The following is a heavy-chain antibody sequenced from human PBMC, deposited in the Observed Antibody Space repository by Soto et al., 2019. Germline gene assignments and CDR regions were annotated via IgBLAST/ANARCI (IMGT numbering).Heavy chain of an antibody. Sequence: PSETLSLTCTVSGGSVSIGNYYWSWIRQPPGKGLEWIGCIYYSGSTNYNPSLKSRVTISVDTSKNQFSLKLSSVTAADTAVYYCARDLLSQXPIGRGYIYLGQGWFDPWGQGTLVTVSS. J-gene: IGHJ5*02. CDR1: GGSVSIGNYY. D-gene: IGHD5-18*01. V-gene: IGHV4-61*01. CDR3: ARDLLSQXPIGRGYIYLGQGWFDP. CDR2: IYYSGST.